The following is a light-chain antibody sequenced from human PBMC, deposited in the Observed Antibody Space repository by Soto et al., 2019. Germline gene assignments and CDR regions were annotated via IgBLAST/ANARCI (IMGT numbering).Light chain of an antibody. CDR3: QQHDNSPWM. V-gene: IGKV3-20*01. Sequence: EVVLTQSPGTLSLSPGERATLSCRASQSVSNTYVAWYQHIPGQTPRLLIYGASNRATGIPDRFSGSGSGTDFTLTISRLEPEHFAVYYCQQHDNSPWMFGQGTKVDIK. CDR2: GAS. CDR1: QSVSNTY. J-gene: IGKJ1*01.